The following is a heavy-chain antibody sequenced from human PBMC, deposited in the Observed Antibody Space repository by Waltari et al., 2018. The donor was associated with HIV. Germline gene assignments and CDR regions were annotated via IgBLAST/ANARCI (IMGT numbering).Heavy chain of an antibody. D-gene: IGHD5-18*01. Sequence: VQLQESGPRLVKPSQTLSLTCPVSGGSISRGSYYWSWTRQPAGKGLEWIGRIYTSGTTTYNPSLKSRVTISIDTSKNQFSLNLSSVTAADTAMYYCARDVGVQGWLNDIWNFDVWGRGTLVTVSS. CDR3: ARDVGVQGWLNDIWNFDV. CDR2: IYTSGTT. CDR1: GGSISRGSYY. V-gene: IGHV4-61*02. J-gene: IGHJ2*01.